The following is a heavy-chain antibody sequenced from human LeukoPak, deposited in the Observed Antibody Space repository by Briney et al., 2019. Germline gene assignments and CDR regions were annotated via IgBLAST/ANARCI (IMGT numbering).Heavy chain of an antibody. V-gene: IGHV3-30-3*01. J-gene: IGHJ4*02. CDR1: GFTFSSYA. CDR2: ISYDGSNK. D-gene: IGHD3-9*01. Sequence: GRSLRLSCAASGFTFSSYAMHWVRQAPGKGLEWVAVISYDGSNKYYADSVEGRFTISRDNSKNTLYLQMNSLRAEDTAVYYCARDPGILTGYYISWGQGTLVTVSS. CDR3: ARDPGILTGYYIS.